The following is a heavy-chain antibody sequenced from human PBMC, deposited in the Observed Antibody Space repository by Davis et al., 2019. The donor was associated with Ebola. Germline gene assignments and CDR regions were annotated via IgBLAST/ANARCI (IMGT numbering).Heavy chain of an antibody. J-gene: IGHJ5*02. CDR1: GGSFSGYY. Sequence: SETLSLTCAVYGGSFSGYYWSWIRQPPGKGLEWIGEINHSGSTNYNPSLKSRVTISVDTSKNQFSLKLSSVTAADTAVYYCARGPTVTTENNWFDPWGQGTLVTVSS. CDR3: ARGPTVTTENNWFDP. CDR2: INHSGST. D-gene: IGHD4-17*01. V-gene: IGHV4-34*01.